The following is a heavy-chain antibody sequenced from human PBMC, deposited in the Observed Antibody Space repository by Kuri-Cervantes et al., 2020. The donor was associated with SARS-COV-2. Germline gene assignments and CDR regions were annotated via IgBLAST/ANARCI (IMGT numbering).Heavy chain of an antibody. V-gene: IGHV3-30-3*01. Sequence: GESLKISCAASRFTFSHYGVHWVRQAPGKGLEWVAVISFDGSNKYYGDSVKGRFTISRDNSKNMLYLQMDSLGADDTAVYYCAREKLYSGSHIDYWGQGTLVTVSS. D-gene: IGHD1-26*01. CDR3: AREKLYSGSHIDY. CDR2: ISFDGSNK. CDR1: RFTFSHYG. J-gene: IGHJ4*02.